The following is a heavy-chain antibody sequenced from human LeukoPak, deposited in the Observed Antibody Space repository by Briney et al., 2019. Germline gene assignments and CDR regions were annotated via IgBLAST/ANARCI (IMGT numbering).Heavy chain of an antibody. CDR3: AKAEDKLRYFDWLKTNYYYYMDV. CDR1: GFTFSSYG. Sequence: GGSPTLSCAASGFTFSSYGMSWLRQAPGKGLEGFSTISGRDGSTYYADSGKGRFTISRDNCKNTLYLQMNSLRAEDTAVYYCAKAEDKLRYFDWLKTNYYYYMDVWGKGTTVTISS. V-gene: IGHV3-23*01. D-gene: IGHD3-9*01. J-gene: IGHJ6*03. CDR2: ISGRDGST.